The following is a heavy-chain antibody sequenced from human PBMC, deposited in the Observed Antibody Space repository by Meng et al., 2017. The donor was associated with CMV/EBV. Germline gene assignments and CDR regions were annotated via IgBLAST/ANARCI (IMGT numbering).Heavy chain of an antibody. CDR3: ARDPPYYAILTGYLPSYYFDY. J-gene: IGHJ4*02. V-gene: IGHV4-39*07. CDR2: IYYSGST. D-gene: IGHD3-9*01. CDR1: GGSISSSSYY. Sequence: GSLRLSCTVSGGSISSSSYYWGWIRQPPGKGLEWIGSIYYSGSTYYNPSLKSRVTISVDTSKNQFSLKLSSVTAADTAVYYCARDPPYYAILTGYLPSYYFDYWGQGTLVTVSS.